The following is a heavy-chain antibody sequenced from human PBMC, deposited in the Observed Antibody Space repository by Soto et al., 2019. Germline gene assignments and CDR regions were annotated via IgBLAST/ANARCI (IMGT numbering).Heavy chain of an antibody. J-gene: IGHJ4*02. CDR1: GFTFSSYA. D-gene: IGHD3-10*01. CDR2: ISGSGGST. CDR3: AFITMVRGVIPAPFDY. V-gene: IGHV3-23*01. Sequence: GGSLRLSCAASGFTFSSYAMSWVRQAPGKGLEWVSAISGSGGSTYYADPVKGRFTISRDNSKNTLYLQMNSLRAEDTAVYYCAFITMVRGVIPAPFDYWGQGTLVTVSS.